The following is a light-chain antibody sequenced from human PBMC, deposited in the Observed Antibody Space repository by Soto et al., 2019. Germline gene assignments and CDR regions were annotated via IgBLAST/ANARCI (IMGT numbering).Light chain of an antibody. Sequence: QSVLTQPPSVSGTPGQRVTISCSGSTSNIANSFVYWYRHVPGTAPKILMYRNNQRPSGVPDRFSGSKSGTSASLAVSGLRPEDEADYFCAAWDGNLPGWVFGGGTKVTVL. J-gene: IGLJ3*02. CDR2: RNN. V-gene: IGLV1-47*01. CDR1: TSNIANSF. CDR3: AAWDGNLPGWV.